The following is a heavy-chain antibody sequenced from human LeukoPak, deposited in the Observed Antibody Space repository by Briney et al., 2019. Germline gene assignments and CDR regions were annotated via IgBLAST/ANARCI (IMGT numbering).Heavy chain of an antibody. Sequence: SETLSLTCTVSGGSISSSNYYWGWVRQPPGKGLDWIGSMYYSGGTYYSSSLKSRVTISVDTSKNQFSLKLNSVTAADTAVYYCARVGYSFYFDYWGQGTLVTVSS. V-gene: IGHV4-39*07. D-gene: IGHD5-18*01. CDR1: GGSISSSNYY. J-gene: IGHJ4*02. CDR2: MYYSGGT. CDR3: ARVGYSFYFDY.